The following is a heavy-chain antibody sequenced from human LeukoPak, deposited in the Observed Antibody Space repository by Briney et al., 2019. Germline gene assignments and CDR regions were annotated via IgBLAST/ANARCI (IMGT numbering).Heavy chain of an antibody. D-gene: IGHD2-2*01. Sequence: GGSLRLSCAASGFTFSSYGMHWVRQAPGKGLEWVAFIRYDGSNEYYADSVKGRFTISRDNSKNTLYLQMNSLRAEDTAVYYCAKLGRVVVVPAAYYDYWGQGTLVTVSS. J-gene: IGHJ4*02. V-gene: IGHV3-30*02. CDR3: AKLGRVVVVPAAYYDY. CDR2: IRYDGSNE. CDR1: GFTFSSYG.